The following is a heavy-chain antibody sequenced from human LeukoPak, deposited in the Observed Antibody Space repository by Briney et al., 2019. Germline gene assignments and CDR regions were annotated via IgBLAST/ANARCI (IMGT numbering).Heavy chain of an antibody. J-gene: IGHJ4*02. Sequence: ASVKVSCKASGYTFINYYMHWVRQAPGQGLEWMGIINPSGGSTSYAQKFQGRVTMTRDTSTSTVYMELSSLRSEDTAMYYCARAYGGNSDYWGQGPLVTVSS. CDR2: INPSGGST. D-gene: IGHD4-23*01. CDR3: ARAYGGNSDY. CDR1: GYTFINYY. V-gene: IGHV1-46*01.